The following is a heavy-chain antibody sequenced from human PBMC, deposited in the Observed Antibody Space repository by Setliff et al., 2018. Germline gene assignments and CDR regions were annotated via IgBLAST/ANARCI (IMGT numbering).Heavy chain of an antibody. CDR3: AREGRSSISGWYMDV. D-gene: IGHD3-3*02. V-gene: IGHV4-38-2*02. J-gene: IGHJ6*03. Sequence: PSETLSLTCTVSGGSINSGYFWGWIRQPPGKGLEWIGSLYHSGTTYYNPSLKSRVTISVDTSKNQFSLNLTSVTAADTAVYFCAREGRSSISGWYMDVWGRGTTVTVSS. CDR2: LYHSGTT. CDR1: GGSINSGYF.